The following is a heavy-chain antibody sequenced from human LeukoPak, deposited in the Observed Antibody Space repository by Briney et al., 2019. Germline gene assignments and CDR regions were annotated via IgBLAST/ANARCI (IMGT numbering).Heavy chain of an antibody. CDR2: IYDSGST. D-gene: IGHD3-10*01. CDR1: GGSISGYY. CDR3: ARVGGTNYYYYGMDV. Sequence: KPSETLSLTCTVSGGSISGYYWSWIRQPPGKGLEWIGYIYDSGSTNYNPSLKSRVTISVDTSKNQFSLKLSSVTAADMAEYYCARVGGTNYYYYGMDVWGQGTTVTVSS. J-gene: IGHJ6*02. V-gene: IGHV4-59*01.